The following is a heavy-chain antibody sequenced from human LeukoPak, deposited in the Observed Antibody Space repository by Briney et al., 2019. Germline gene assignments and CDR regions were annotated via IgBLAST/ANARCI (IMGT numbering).Heavy chain of an antibody. CDR3: GRDRRGSYGYNF. CDR2: IRQDGGGT. V-gene: IGHV3-7*01. J-gene: IGHJ4*02. CDR1: GFTFTLYW. Sequence: PGGSLRLSCAASGFTFTLYWMSWVRQAPGKGLEWVATIRQDGGGTYYVDSVKGRFTISRDNAKNSLYLQMNSLTAEDTAVYYWGRDRRGSYGYNFWGQGTLLTVSS. D-gene: IGHD5-18*01.